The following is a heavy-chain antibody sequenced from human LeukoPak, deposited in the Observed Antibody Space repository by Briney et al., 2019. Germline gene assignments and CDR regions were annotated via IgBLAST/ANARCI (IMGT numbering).Heavy chain of an antibody. J-gene: IGHJ3*02. CDR3: VRALGYCSGGSCRTYAFDI. D-gene: IGHD2-15*01. V-gene: IGHV4-59*01. Sequence: PSETLSLTCTVSGGSISSYYWSWIRQPPGKGLEWIGYIYYSGSTNYNPSLKSRVTISVDTSKNQFSLKLSSVTAADTAVYYCVRALGYCSGGSCRTYAFDIWGQGTMVTVSS. CDR1: GGSISSYY. CDR2: IYYSGST.